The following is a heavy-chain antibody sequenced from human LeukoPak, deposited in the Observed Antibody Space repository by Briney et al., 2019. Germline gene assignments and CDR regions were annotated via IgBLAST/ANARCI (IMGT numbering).Heavy chain of an antibody. CDR1: GYTFTRSD. CDR3: ARIYPEWH. V-gene: IGHV1-8*01. J-gene: IGHJ4*02. Sequence: GASLKVCRKAAGYTFTRSDINTVRQATRQPSEWMGWMNANSSNTGYAQKIQGRITMTRNTSISTAYMELSSLRSEDAAVYYCARIYPEWHRGQGTLVTVSS. D-gene: IGHD3-3*01. CDR2: MNANSSNT.